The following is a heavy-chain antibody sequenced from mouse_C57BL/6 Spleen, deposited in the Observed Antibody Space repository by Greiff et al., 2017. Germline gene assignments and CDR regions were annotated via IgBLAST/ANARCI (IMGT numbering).Heavy chain of an antibody. V-gene: IGHV2-2*01. CDR3: ARSRYGNRAWFAY. D-gene: IGHD2-1*01. CDR1: GFSLTSYG. CDR2: IWSGGST. Sequence: VKLMESGPGLVQPSQSLSITCTVSGFSLTSYGVHWVRQSPGKGLEWLGVIWSGGSTDYNAAFISRLSISKDNSKSQVFFKMNSLQADDTAIYYCARSRYGNRAWFAYWGQGTLVTVSA. J-gene: IGHJ3*01.